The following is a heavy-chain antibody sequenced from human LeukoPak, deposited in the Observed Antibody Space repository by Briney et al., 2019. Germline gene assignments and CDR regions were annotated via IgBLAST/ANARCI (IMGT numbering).Heavy chain of an antibody. CDR1: GDSVSSNSAA. CDR3: ARGVAGTGFDY. D-gene: IGHD6-19*01. CDR2: TYCRSKWYN. V-gene: IGHV6-1*01. J-gene: IGHJ4*02. Sequence: SQTLSLTCAISGDSVSSNSAAWNWIRLSPSRGLEWLGRTYCRSKWYNDYAVSVKSRITINPDTSKNQFSLQLNSGTPEDTAVYYCARGVAGTGFDYWGQGTLVTVSP.